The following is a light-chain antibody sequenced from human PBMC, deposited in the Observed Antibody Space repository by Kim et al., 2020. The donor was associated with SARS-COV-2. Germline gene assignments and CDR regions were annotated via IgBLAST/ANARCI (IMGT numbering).Light chain of an antibody. Sequence: EIVMTQSPATLSVSPGERATLSCRASQSVSTYLAWYQQNPGQPPRLLIYGASTRATGIPARFGGSGSGTEFTLTISSLQSEDFAVYYCQQYNNWPRTFGQGTKVDIK. V-gene: IGKV3-15*01. CDR2: GAS. CDR3: QQYNNWPRT. J-gene: IGKJ1*01. CDR1: QSVSTY.